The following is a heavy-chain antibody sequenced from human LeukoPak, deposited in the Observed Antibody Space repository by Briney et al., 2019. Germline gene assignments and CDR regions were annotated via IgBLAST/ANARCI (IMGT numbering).Heavy chain of an antibody. V-gene: IGHV4-34*01. CDR1: GGSFSGYY. CDR2: INHSGST. D-gene: IGHD2-15*01. J-gene: IGHJ6*03. CDR3: ARGLCSGASCYWSRDYYYMDV. Sequence: SEALSLTCAASGGSFSGYYWTWIRQPPGKGLEWIGEINHSGSTNYNPSLKSRVTISIDASKNQFSLKLTSVTAADTAVYYCARGLCSGASCYWSRDYYYMDVWGKGTTVTVSS.